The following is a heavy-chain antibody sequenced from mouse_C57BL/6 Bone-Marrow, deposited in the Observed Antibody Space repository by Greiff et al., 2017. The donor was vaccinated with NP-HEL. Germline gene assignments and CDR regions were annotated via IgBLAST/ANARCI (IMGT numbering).Heavy chain of an antibody. CDR3: ASGEPIYYDYDGAWFAY. CDR2: INPNNGGT. D-gene: IGHD2-4*01. Sequence: VQLQQSGPELVKPGASVKISCKASGYTFTDYYMNWVKQSHGKSLEWIGDINPNNGGTSYNQKFKGKATLTVDKSSRTAYMALRSLTSEDSAVYFCASGEPIYYDYDGAWFAYWGQGTLVTVSA. J-gene: IGHJ3*01. CDR1: GYTFTDYY. V-gene: IGHV1-26*01.